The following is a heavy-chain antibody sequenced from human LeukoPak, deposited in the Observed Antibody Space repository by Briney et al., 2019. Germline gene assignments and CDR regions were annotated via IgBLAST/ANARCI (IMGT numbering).Heavy chain of an antibody. Sequence: SETLSLTCTVSGGSISSSSYCWGWIRQPPGTGLEWIGSIYYSGSTYYNPSLKSRVTMSVDTSKNQFSLQLSSVTAADTAVYYCARRASSSWYYDYWGQGTLVTVSS. CDR1: GGSISSSSYC. CDR3: ARRASSSWYYDY. CDR2: IYYSGST. D-gene: IGHD6-13*01. V-gene: IGHV4-39*07. J-gene: IGHJ4*02.